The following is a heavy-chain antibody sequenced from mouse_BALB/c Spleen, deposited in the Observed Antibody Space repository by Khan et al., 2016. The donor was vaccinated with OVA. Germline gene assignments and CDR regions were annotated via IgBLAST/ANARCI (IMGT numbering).Heavy chain of an antibody. D-gene: IGHD1-1*02. Sequence: QVQLKQSGAELANPGASVKMSCKASGYTFTTYWMHWVNQRPGQGLEWIGYIIPSTGYTEYNQKFKDKATLTTDKSSSTAYMQLSSLTSEDSAVYDRSRRGLFGVFVYWGQGTLVTVSA. CDR1: GYTFTTYW. CDR2: IIPSTGYT. V-gene: IGHV1-7*01. CDR3: SRRGLFGVFVY. J-gene: IGHJ3*01.